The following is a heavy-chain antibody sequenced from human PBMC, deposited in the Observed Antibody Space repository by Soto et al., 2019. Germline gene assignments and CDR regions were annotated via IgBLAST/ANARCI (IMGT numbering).Heavy chain of an antibody. CDR2: ISAYNGNT. J-gene: IGHJ6*02. CDR3: ARDLGYCSSTSCFSYYYYYYGIDV. V-gene: IGHV1-18*01. Sequence: ASVKVSCKASGYTFTSYGISWVRQAPGQGLEWMGWISAYNGNTNYAQKLQGRVTMTTDTSTSTAYMELRSLRSDDTAVYYCARDLGYCSSTSCFSYYYYYYGIDVWGQGTTVTVSS. CDR1: GYTFTSYG. D-gene: IGHD2-2*01.